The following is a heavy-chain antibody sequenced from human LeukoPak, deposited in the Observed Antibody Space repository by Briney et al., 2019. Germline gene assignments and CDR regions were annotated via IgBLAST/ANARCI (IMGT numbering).Heavy chain of an antibody. D-gene: IGHD6-13*01. CDR1: GGSFSGYY. V-gene: IGHV4-34*01. CDR3: ARGSRGAFDY. Sequence: NPSETLSLTCAVYGGSFSGYYWSWIRQPPGKGLEWIGEINHSGSTNYNPSLKSRVTISVDPSKNQFSLKLSSVTAADTAVYYCARGSRGAFDYWGQGTLVTVSS. J-gene: IGHJ4*02. CDR2: INHSGST.